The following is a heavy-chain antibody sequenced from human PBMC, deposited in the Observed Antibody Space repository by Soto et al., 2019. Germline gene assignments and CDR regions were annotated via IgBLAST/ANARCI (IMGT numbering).Heavy chain of an antibody. V-gene: IGHV1-69*06. Sequence: SVKVSCKASGGTFSSYAISWVRQAPGQGLEWMGGIIPIFGTANYAQKFQGRVTITADKSTSTAYMELSSLRSEDTVVYYCARDLGYYDSSGYPPAYYGMDVWGQGTTVTVSS. D-gene: IGHD3-22*01. CDR1: GGTFSSYA. CDR3: ARDLGYYDSSGYPPAYYGMDV. J-gene: IGHJ6*02. CDR2: IIPIFGTA.